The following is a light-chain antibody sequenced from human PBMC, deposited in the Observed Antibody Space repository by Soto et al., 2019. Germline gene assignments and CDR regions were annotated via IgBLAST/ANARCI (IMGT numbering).Light chain of an antibody. Sequence: QSVLTQPPSASATPGQRVTISCSGSSSNVGSKTVSWFQHIPGTAPQLLIYSNDQRPSGVPDRFSASKSGTSASLAIGGLQSEDEADYYCSAWDDSLNAVIFGGGTKLTVL. CDR2: SND. V-gene: IGLV1-44*01. J-gene: IGLJ2*01. CDR1: SSNVGSKT. CDR3: SAWDDSLNAVI.